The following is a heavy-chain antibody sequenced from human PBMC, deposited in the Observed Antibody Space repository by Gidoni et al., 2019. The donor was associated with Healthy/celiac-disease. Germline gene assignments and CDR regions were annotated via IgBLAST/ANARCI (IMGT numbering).Heavy chain of an antibody. J-gene: IGHJ2*01. CDR3: ARGSRRVDDYGDYDELPGPDFDL. V-gene: IGHV3-33*01. Sequence: QVQLVESGGGVDQPGRSLRLSCAASGFTFSSYGMHWVRQAPGKRLEWVAVIWYDGSNKYYADSVKGRFTISRDNSKNTLYLQMNSLRAEDTAVYYCARGSRRVDDYGDYDELPGPDFDLWGRGTLVTVSS. D-gene: IGHD4-17*01. CDR2: IWYDGSNK. CDR1: GFTFSSYG.